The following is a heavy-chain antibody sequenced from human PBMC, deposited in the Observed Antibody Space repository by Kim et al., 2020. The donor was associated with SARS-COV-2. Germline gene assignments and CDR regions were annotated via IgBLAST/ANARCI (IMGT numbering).Heavy chain of an antibody. V-gene: IGHV4-59*01. D-gene: IGHD1-26*01. J-gene: IGHJ6*02. CDR3: ARDQSGEIEYGMDV. Sequence: NPSLKSRVTISVDTSKNQFSLKLSSVTAADTAVYYCARDQSGEIEYGMDVWGQGTTVTVSS.